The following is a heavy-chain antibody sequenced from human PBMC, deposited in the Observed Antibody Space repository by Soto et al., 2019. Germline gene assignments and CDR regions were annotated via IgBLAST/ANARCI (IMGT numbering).Heavy chain of an antibody. J-gene: IGHJ6*02. CDR1: GYTFTSYG. CDR3: VRGERGDYYYYYGMDV. D-gene: IGHD1-1*01. CDR2: ISAYNGNT. V-gene: IGHV1-18*04. Sequence: QVQLLQSGAEVKKPGASVKVSCKASGYTFTSYGISWVRQAPGQGLEWMGWISAYNGNTNYAQKLQGRVTMTTDTSTRTAYMELRSLRSDDTAVYYCVRGERGDYYYYYGMDVWGQGTTVTVSS.